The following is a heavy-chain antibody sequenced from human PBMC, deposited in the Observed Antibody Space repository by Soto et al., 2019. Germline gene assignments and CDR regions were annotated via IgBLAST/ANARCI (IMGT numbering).Heavy chain of an antibody. V-gene: IGHV2-5*02. J-gene: IGHJ4*02. CDR2: IYWDDDK. D-gene: IGHD2-8*01. Sequence: QITLKESGPTLVKPTQTLTLTCTFSGFSLSTSGVGVGWIRQPPGKALEWLALIYWDDDKRYSPSLKRRLTIPKDTSKNQVVLTMTNMDPVDTATYYCAHTHCTNGVCYGCNYWGQGTLVTVSS. CDR3: AHTHCTNGVCYGCNY. CDR1: GFSLSTSGVG.